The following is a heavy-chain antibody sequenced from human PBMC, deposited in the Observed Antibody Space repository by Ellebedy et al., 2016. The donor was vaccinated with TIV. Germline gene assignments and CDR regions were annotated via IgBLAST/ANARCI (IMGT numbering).Heavy chain of an antibody. CDR2: IFGSGTSI. J-gene: IGHJ3*02. V-gene: IGHV3-11*01. CDR3: ARSSMATIAFDI. D-gene: IGHD5-24*01. Sequence: PGGSLRLSCAASGFTFSDSYMTWIRQAPGKGRAGSSYIFGSGTSIYYADSVKGRFTISRDNAKNSLYLQMNSLRAEDTAVYYCARSSMATIAFDIWGQGTMVTVSS. CDR1: GFTFSDSY.